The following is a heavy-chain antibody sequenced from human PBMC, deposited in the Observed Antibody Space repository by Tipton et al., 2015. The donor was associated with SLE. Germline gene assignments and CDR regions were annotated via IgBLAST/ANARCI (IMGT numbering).Heavy chain of an antibody. V-gene: IGHV4-34*01. CDR2: INHSGST. Sequence: LRLSCTVSGGSISSHYWSWIRQPPGKGLEWIGEINHSGSTNYNPSLKSRVTISVDTSKNQFSLKLSSVTAADAAVYYCARTLDWYFDLWGRGTLVTVSS. CDR3: ARTLDWYFDL. CDR1: GGSISSHY. J-gene: IGHJ2*01.